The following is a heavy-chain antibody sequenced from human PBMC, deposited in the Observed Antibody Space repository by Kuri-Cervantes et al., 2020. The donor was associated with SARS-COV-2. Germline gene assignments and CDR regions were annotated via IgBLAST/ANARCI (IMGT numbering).Heavy chain of an antibody. V-gene: IGHV1-46*01. Sequence: ASVKVSCKASGYTFTSYYMHWVRQAPGQGLEWMGIINPSGGSTGYAQKFQGRVTMTRDTSTSTVYMELSSLRSEDTAVHYCARTPTVTTYYFDYWGQGTLVTVSS. CDR2: INPSGGST. CDR3: ARTPTVTTYYFDY. D-gene: IGHD4-17*01. CDR1: GYTFTSYY. J-gene: IGHJ4*02.